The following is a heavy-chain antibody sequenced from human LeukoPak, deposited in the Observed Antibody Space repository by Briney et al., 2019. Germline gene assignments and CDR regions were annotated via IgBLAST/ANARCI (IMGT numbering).Heavy chain of an antibody. Sequence: GGTLRLSCAASGFTFSNYGMSWVRQAPGKGLEWVSTISGSGGNTYYADSVKGRFTISRDTSKNTLYLQMNSPRAEDTAVYYCAKDMYYDSSGPVFDYWGQGTLVTVSS. D-gene: IGHD3-22*01. CDR2: ISGSGGNT. J-gene: IGHJ4*02. CDR1: GFTFSNYG. CDR3: AKDMYYDSSGPVFDY. V-gene: IGHV3-23*01.